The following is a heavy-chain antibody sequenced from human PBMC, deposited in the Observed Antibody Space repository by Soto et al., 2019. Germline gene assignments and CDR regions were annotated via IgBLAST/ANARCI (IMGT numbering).Heavy chain of an antibody. CDR1: AGSIISYY. CDR2: IYYSGST. J-gene: IGHJ3*02. D-gene: IGHD1-26*01. Sequence: PSETLSLTCTVSAGSIISYYWSWIRQPPWKGLEWVGYIYYSGSTNYNPSLKSRVTISVDTSKNQFSLKLSSVTAADTAVYYCARRYGSAFDIWGQGTMVTVSS. V-gene: IGHV4-59*08. CDR3: ARRYGSAFDI.